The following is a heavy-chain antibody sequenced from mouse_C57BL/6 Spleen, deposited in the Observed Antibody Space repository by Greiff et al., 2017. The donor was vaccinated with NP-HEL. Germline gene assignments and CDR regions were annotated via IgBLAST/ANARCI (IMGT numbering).Heavy chain of an antibody. CDR1: GYTFTSYW. Sequence: QVQLQQPGAELVKPGASVKLSCKASGYTFTSYWMHWVKQRPGQGLEWIGMIHPNSGSTNYNEKLKSKATLTVDKSSSTAYMQLSSLTSEDAAVYYCARRDWDGAMDYWGQGTSVTVSS. J-gene: IGHJ4*01. CDR2: IHPNSGST. D-gene: IGHD4-1*01. CDR3: ARRDWDGAMDY. V-gene: IGHV1-64*01.